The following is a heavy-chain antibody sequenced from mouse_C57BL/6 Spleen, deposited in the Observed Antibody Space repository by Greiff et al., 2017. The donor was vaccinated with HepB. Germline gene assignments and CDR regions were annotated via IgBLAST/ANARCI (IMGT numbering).Heavy chain of an antibody. V-gene: IGHV1-55*01. CDR2: IYPGSGST. D-gene: IGHD1-1*01. CDR3: ARSRWYDSGYHWFFDF. Sequence: VQLQQPGAELVKPGASVKMSCKASGYTFTSYWITWVKQRPGQGLEWIGDIYPGSGSTNYNEKFKSKATLTVDTSSSTAYMQLSTLTSQDSAVYCGARSRWYDSGYHWFFDFRGTRTTDTVSS. CDR1: GYTFTSYW. J-gene: IGHJ1*03.